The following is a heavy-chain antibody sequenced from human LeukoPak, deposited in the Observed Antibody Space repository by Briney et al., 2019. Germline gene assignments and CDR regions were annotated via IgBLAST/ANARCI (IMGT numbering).Heavy chain of an antibody. J-gene: IGHJ3*02. CDR3: ARDRNTMVRGVIIGDDAFDI. Sequence: SGTLSLTCAVSGGSTSSSNWWSWVRQPPGKGLEWIGEIYHSGSTNYNPSLKSRVTISVDKSKNQFSLKLSSVTAADTAVYYCARDRNTMVRGVIIGDDAFDIWGQGTMVTVSS. CDR1: GGSTSSSNW. CDR2: IYHSGST. V-gene: IGHV4-4*02. D-gene: IGHD3-10*01.